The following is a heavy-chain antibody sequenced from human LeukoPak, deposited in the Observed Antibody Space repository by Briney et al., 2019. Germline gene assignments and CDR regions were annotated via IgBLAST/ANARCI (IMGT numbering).Heavy chain of an antibody. CDR1: GGSISSYY. Sequence: SETLSLTCTVSGGSISSYYWSWIRQPPGKGLEWIGYIYYSGSTNYNPSLKSRVTISVDTSKNQFSLKLSSVTAADTAVYYCARSAGDGYFEWLLGAFDIWGQGTMVTVSS. J-gene: IGHJ3*02. CDR3: ARSAGDGYFEWLLGAFDI. CDR2: IYYSGST. V-gene: IGHV4-59*01. D-gene: IGHD3-9*01.